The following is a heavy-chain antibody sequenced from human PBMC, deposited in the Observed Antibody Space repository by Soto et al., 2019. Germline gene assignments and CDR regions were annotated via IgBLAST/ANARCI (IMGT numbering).Heavy chain of an antibody. CDR3: AREAEAGVGATTFGS. CDR2: IKEDGTEK. D-gene: IGHD1-26*01. Sequence: EARLVESGGKLVQSGGSLRLSCTASGFMFSRFWMNWVRQVPGKGLQWVANIKEDGTEKNYVASVKGRFTISRDNARNSLYLQMNSLGAEDTAVYYCAREAEAGVGATTFGSWGQGTLVTVSS. CDR1: GFMFSRFW. J-gene: IGHJ4*02. V-gene: IGHV3-7*01.